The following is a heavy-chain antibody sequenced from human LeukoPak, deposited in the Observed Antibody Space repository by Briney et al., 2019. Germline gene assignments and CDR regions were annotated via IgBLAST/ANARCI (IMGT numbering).Heavy chain of an antibody. V-gene: IGHV5-51*01. J-gene: IGHJ3*02. Sequence: GESLKISCKGSGYSFTSYWIGWVRQMPGKGLEWMGIIYPGDSDTRYSPSFQGQVTISADKSISTAYLQWSSLKASDTAMYYCASPRSGVGPYDSSDPYAFDIWGQGTVVTVSS. D-gene: IGHD3-22*01. CDR2: IYPGDSDT. CDR3: ASPRSGVGPYDSSDPYAFDI. CDR1: GYSFTSYW.